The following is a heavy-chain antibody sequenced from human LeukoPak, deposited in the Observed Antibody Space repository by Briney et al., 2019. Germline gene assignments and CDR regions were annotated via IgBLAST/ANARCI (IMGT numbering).Heavy chain of an antibody. CDR2: IYPGDSDT. CDR3: ARHYYYGSGSYYALGY. D-gene: IGHD3-10*01. Sequence: GESPKISCMGSGYSFTSYWIGWVRQMPGKGLEWMGIIYPGDSDTRYSPSFQGQVTISADKSISTAYLQWSSLKASDTAMYYCARHYYYGSGSYYALGYWGQGTLVTVSS. V-gene: IGHV5-51*01. CDR1: GYSFTSYW. J-gene: IGHJ4*02.